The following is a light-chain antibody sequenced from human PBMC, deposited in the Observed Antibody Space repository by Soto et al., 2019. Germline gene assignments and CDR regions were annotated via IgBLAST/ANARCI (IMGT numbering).Light chain of an antibody. CDR1: QDIGKF. Sequence: DIQMTQSPSSLSASVGDRVTITCRASQDIGKFLACYQQKPGKVPKLLIYAASTLQSGVPSRFIGSGSGTDFTLTISSLQPEDVATYYCQKCKVAPFTFGGGTKVDIK. J-gene: IGKJ4*01. V-gene: IGKV1-27*01. CDR2: AAS. CDR3: QKCKVAPFT.